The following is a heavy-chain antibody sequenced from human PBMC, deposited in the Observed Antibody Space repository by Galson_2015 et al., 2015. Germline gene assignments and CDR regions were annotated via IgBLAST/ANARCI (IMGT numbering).Heavy chain of an antibody. CDR3: ARVRGTSWNKGDWLDP. Sequence: ALRLSCAASGFTLSNAAMTWGRQAPGKGLEWVAAIGGTGAKTYYTESAKGRFTVSKDNSKNTLFLQMNSLTADDTVLYYCARVRGTSWNKGDWLDPWGQGTLVTVSS. J-gene: IGHJ5*02. V-gene: IGHV3-23*01. CDR2: IGGTGAKT. CDR1: GFTLSNAA. D-gene: IGHD1/OR15-1a*01.